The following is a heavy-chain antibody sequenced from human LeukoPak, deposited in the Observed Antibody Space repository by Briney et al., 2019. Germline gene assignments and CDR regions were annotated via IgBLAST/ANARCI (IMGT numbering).Heavy chain of an antibody. V-gene: IGHV4-59*12. D-gene: IGHD2-2*02. CDR3: ARIQLGYCSSTSCYNLPGVRFDP. J-gene: IGHJ5*02. Sequence: PSETLSLTCTVSGGSLSGYYWSWIRQPPGKGLEYIGYIYYSGSTNYNPSLKSRVTISVDTSKKQFSLKLSSVTAADTAVYYCARIQLGYCSSTSCYNLPGVRFDPWGQGTLVTVSS. CDR1: GGSLSGYY. CDR2: IYYSGST.